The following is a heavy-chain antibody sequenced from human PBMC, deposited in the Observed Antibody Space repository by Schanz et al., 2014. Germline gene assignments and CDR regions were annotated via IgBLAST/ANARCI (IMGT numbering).Heavy chain of an antibody. V-gene: IGHV1-69*02. CDR3: ARGGVEMATIRDAFDL. CDR2: NIHVLGVT. Sequence: QVQLVQSGAEVKKPGSSVNVSCEASGGTFGRYTISWLRQAPGQGLEWMGRNIHVLGVTNYAQKFQGRLTITVDQSKTTDFMELRRMTSEDTAIYYCARGGVEMATIRDAFDLWGQGTMVTVS. J-gene: IGHJ3*01. CDR1: GGTFGRYT. D-gene: IGHD3-16*01.